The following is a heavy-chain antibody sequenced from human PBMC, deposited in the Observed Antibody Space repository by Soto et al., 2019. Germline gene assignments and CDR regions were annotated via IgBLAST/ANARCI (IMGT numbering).Heavy chain of an antibody. Sequence: ASVKVSCKASGYTFTGYYMHWVRQAPGQGLEWMGWINPNSGGTNYAQKFQGWVTMTRDTSISTAYMELSRLRSDDTAVYYCARSGDDSIAARPTRLYFDYWGQGTLVTVSS. CDR2: INPNSGGT. V-gene: IGHV1-2*04. CDR1: GYTFTGYY. J-gene: IGHJ4*02. CDR3: ARSGDDSIAARPTRLYFDY. D-gene: IGHD6-6*01.